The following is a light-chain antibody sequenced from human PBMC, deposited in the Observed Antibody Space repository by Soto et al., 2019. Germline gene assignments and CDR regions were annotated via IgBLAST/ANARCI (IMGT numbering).Light chain of an antibody. CDR1: QSFRGL. CDR3: QHRYNWLIT. CDR2: DVS. J-gene: IGKJ5*01. V-gene: IGKV3-11*01. Sequence: EVVLTQSPVTLSLSPGERATLSCRASQSFRGLLAWYQQKPGQAPRLLTYDVSDRATGIPARFSGSGSGTDFTLTISSLEPEDFAVYYCQHRYNWLITFGQGTRLEIK.